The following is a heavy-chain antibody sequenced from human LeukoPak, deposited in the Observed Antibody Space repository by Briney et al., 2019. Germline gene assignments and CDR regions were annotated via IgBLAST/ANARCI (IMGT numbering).Heavy chain of an antibody. CDR1: GFTFSSYA. CDR3: AKAYDFWSGHFDY. V-gene: IGHV3-23*01. CDR2: TSGSGGST. D-gene: IGHD3-3*01. Sequence: PGGSLRLSCAASGFTFSSYAMSWVRQAPGKGLEWVSATSGSGGSTYYADSVKGRFTISRDNSKNTVYLQMNSLRAEDTAVYFCAKAYDFWSGHFDYWGQGSLVTVSS. J-gene: IGHJ4*02.